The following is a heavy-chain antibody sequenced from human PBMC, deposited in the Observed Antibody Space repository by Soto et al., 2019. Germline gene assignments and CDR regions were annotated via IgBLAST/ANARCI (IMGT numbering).Heavy chain of an antibody. Sequence: TLSLTCTVSGGSISSYYWSWIRQPPGKGLEWIGYIYYSGSTNYSPSLRSRVTISVDKSKNQISLKVSSVTAADTAVYYCTRRPYRSTSGGIDYWGQGTLVTVSS. D-gene: IGHD2-15*01. CDR3: TRRPYRSTSGGIDY. CDR1: GGSISSYY. CDR2: IYYSGST. V-gene: IGHV4-59*12. J-gene: IGHJ4*02.